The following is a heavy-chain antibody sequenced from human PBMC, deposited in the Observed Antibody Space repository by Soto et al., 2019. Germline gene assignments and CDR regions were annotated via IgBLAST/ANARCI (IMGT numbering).Heavy chain of an antibody. CDR1: GFTFSSYA. V-gene: IGHV3-23*01. Sequence: GGSLRLSCAASGFTFSSYAMSWVRQAPGKGLEWVSAISGSGGSTYYADSVKGRFTISRDNSKNTLYLQMNSLRAEDTAAYYCAKDVGVHGWPMDVWGQGTTVTVSS. J-gene: IGHJ6*02. CDR3: AKDVGVHGWPMDV. D-gene: IGHD1-26*01. CDR2: ISGSGGST.